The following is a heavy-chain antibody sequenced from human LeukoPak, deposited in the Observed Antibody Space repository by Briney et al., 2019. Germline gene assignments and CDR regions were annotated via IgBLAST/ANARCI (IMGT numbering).Heavy chain of an antibody. CDR3: ARDLGGSSKPDY. D-gene: IGHD1-26*01. CDR1: GFTFSSYA. V-gene: IGHV3-48*04. CDR2: ISSSGSPI. J-gene: IGHJ4*02. Sequence: GGSLRLSCAASGFTFSSYAMSWVRQAPGKGLEWVSYISSSGSPIYYADSVKGRFTTSRDSAKNSLDLQMNSLRVEDTAVYYCARDLGGSSKPDYWGQGTLVTVSS.